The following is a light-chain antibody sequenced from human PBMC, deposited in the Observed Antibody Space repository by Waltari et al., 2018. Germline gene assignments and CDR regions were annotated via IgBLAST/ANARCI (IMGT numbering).Light chain of an antibody. CDR3: QHYVRLPAT. CDR1: RSVSRT. Sequence: IVLTQSPGTLSLSPGERATLSCRASRSVSRTLAWYQQKPGQAPKLLIYGASIRATGIPDRFTGSGSGTDFSLTISSLEPEDFAIYFCQHYVRLPATFGQGTKVEIK. CDR2: GAS. V-gene: IGKV3-20*01. J-gene: IGKJ1*01.